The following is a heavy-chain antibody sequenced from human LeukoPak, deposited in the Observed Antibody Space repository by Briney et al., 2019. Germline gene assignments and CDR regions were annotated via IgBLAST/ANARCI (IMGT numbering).Heavy chain of an antibody. D-gene: IGHD2-15*01. Sequence: ASVKVSCKASGYTFTSYGISWVRQAPGQGLEWMGWISAYNGNTNYAQKLQGRVTMTTDTSTSTAYTELRSLRSDDTAVYYCARAQTPPPYCSGGSCYTLGPYYFDYWGQGTLVTVSS. V-gene: IGHV1-18*01. CDR2: ISAYNGNT. CDR3: ARAQTPPPYCSGGSCYTLGPYYFDY. CDR1: GYTFTSYG. J-gene: IGHJ4*02.